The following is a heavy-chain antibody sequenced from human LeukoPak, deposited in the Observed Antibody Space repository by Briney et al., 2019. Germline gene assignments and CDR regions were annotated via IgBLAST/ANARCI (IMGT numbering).Heavy chain of an antibody. CDR3: ARGSGGYFDN. J-gene: IGHJ4*02. Sequence: ASVKVSCKASGYTFSSYDITWVRQAPGQGLEWMGWISANNANINYAQKLQDRVTMTTDTSTSTAYMELRSLRSDDTAVYYCARGSGGYFDNWGQGTLVIVSS. V-gene: IGHV1-18*01. D-gene: IGHD3-10*01. CDR1: GYTFSSYD. CDR2: ISANNANI.